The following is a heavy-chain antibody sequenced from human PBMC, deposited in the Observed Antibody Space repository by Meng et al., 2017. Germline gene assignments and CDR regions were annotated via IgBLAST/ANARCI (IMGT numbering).Heavy chain of an antibody. CDR2: IIPIFGTA. D-gene: IGHD6-19*01. CDR1: GGTFSSCA. Sequence: QGQVVQSGAEGKKPGSSVKVSCKASGGTFSSCAISWVRQAPGQGLEWMGGIIPIFGTANYAQKFQGRVTITADKSTSTAYMELSSLRSEDTAVYYCHSGWYQAGDDYWGQGTLVTVSS. CDR3: HSGWYQAGDDY. J-gene: IGHJ4*02. V-gene: IGHV1-69*06.